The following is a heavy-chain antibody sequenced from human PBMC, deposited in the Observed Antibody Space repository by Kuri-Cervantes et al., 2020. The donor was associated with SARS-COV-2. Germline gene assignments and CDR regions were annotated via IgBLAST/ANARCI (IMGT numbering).Heavy chain of an antibody. CDR1: GFTFSSYA. CDR2: ISGSGGST. V-gene: IGHV3-23*01. CDR3: AKSSTITIFGVVIIPEYFQH. J-gene: IGHJ1*01. D-gene: IGHD3-3*01. Sequence: LSLTCAASGFTFSSYAMSWVRQAPGKGLEWVSAISGSGGSTYYADSVKGWFTISRDNSKNTLYLQMNSLRAEDTAVYYCAKSSTITIFGVVIIPEYFQHWGQGTLVTVSS.